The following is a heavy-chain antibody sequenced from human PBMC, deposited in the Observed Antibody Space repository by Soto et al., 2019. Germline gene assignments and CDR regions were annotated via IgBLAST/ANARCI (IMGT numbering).Heavy chain of an antibody. D-gene: IGHD4-17*01. Sequence: QVQLVESGGGVVQPGRSLRLSCAASGFTFSSYAMHWVRQAPGKGLEWVADISYDGRNKYYADSVKGRFTIARDNYKNTLYRQMNRLRAEDTALYYCARDGTTTVKGYFDLWGRGTLVTVSS. V-gene: IGHV3-30-3*01. CDR1: GFTFSSYA. CDR3: ARDGTTTVKGYFDL. J-gene: IGHJ2*01. CDR2: ISYDGRNK.